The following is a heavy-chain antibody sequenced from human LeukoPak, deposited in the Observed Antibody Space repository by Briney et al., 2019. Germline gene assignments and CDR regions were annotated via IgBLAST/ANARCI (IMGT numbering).Heavy chain of an antibody. CDR3: ARAVSALGYDSSYFGY. CDR2: IYYSGST. V-gene: IGHV4-59*08. D-gene: IGHD3-22*01. J-gene: IGHJ4*02. CDR1: GDSISSYY. Sequence: PSETLSLTCTVSGDSISSYYWSWIRQPPGKGLEWIGYIYYSGSTNYNPSLKSRVTISVDTSKNQFSLKLSSVTAADTAVYYCARAVSALGYDSSYFGYWGQGTLVTVSS.